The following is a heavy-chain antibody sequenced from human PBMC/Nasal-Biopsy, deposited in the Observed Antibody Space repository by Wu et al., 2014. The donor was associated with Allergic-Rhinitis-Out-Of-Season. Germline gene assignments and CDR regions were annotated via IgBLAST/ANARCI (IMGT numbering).Heavy chain of an antibody. J-gene: IGHJ6*02. CDR2: ISSSGSTI. CDR1: GFTFSDFY. Sequence: LRLSCAASGFTFSDFYMNWVRQAPGKGLEWVSYISSSGSTIYYADSVKGRFTISRDNAKNSLYLQMNSLRAEDTAVYYCARDSASTGYYYYGMDVWGQGTTVTVSS. V-gene: IGHV3-11*01. CDR3: ARDSASTGYYYYGMDV.